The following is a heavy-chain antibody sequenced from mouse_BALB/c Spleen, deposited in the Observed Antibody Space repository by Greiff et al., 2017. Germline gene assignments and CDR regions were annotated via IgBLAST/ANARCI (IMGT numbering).Heavy chain of an antibody. V-gene: IGHV5-12-1*01. D-gene: IGHD1-1*01. CDR1: GFAFSSYD. J-gene: IGHJ4*01. CDR2: ISSGGGST. Sequence: EVQRVESGGGLVKPGGSLKLSCAASGFAFSSYDMSWVRQTPEKRLEWVAYISSGGGSTYYPDTVKGRFTISRDNAKNTLYLQMSSLKSEDTAMYYCARPHYYGSSPLYYYAMDYWGQGTSVTVSS. CDR3: ARPHYYGSSPLYYYAMDY.